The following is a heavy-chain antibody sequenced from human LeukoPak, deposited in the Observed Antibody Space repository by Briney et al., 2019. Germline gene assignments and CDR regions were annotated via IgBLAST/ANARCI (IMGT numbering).Heavy chain of an antibody. CDR2: ISGNSRDT. D-gene: IGHD1-26*01. V-gene: IGHV3-11*03. CDR3: TRTTRLPDP. Sequence: PGGSLRLSCAASGFTFSDYYMSWIRQAPGKRQECISYISGNSRDTNYADSVKGRFTISRDNAENSLYLQMNSLRAEDTAVYYCTRTTRLPDPWGQGTLVTVSS. CDR1: GFTFSDYY. J-gene: IGHJ5*02.